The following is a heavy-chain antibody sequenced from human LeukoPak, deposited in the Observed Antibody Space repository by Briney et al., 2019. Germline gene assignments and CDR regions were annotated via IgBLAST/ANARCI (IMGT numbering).Heavy chain of an antibody. D-gene: IGHD2-15*01. V-gene: IGHV3-30*04. CDR3: ARDRDVGYYFDY. CDR1: GFTFSSYA. CDR2: ISYDGSNK. Sequence: PGGSLRLSCAASGFTFSSYAMHWVRQAPGKGLEWVAVISYDGSNKYYAGSVKGRFTISRDNSKNTLYLQMNSLRAEDTAVYYCARDRDVGYYFDYWGQGTLVTVSS. J-gene: IGHJ4*02.